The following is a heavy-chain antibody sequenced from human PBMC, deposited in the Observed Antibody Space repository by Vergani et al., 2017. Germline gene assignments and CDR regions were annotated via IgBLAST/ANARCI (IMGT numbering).Heavy chain of an antibody. Sequence: QVQLVQSGAEVKKPGSSVKVSCKTSGGTFNTYAISWVRQAPGQGVEWMGGIIPIFGTANYAQKFQGRVKISADESTSTGYMELSSMGSEDTAMYDGARRRKGDYWGQGTLVTVSS. CDR3: ARRRKGDY. V-gene: IGHV1-69*13. CDR1: GGTFNTYA. CDR2: IIPIFGTA. J-gene: IGHJ4*02.